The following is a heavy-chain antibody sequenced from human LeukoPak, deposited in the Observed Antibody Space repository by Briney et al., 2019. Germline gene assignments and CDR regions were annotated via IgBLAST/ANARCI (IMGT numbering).Heavy chain of an antibody. Sequence: GGSLRLSCAASGFTFSSYAMHWVRRAPGKALEYVSAISSNGGSTYYANSVKGRFTISRDNSKNTLYLQMGSLRAEDMAVYYCARDRGGYCTNGVCPDAFDIWGQGTMVTVSS. CDR2: ISSNGGST. J-gene: IGHJ3*02. CDR3: ARDRGGYCTNGVCPDAFDI. CDR1: GFTFSSYA. D-gene: IGHD2-8*01. V-gene: IGHV3-64*01.